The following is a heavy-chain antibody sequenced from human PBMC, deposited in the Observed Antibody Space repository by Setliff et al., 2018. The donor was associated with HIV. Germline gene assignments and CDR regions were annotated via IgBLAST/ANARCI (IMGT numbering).Heavy chain of an antibody. CDR1: GGSFSGYY. Sequence: SETLSLTCAVYGGSFSGYYWTWIRQPPGKGLEWIGEIYHSGSTNYSPSLKSRVTISVDKSKNQFSLKLSSVTAADTAVYYCARENTGDFLPGSADAFDIWGQGTMVTVSS. CDR3: ARENTGDFLPGSADAFDI. J-gene: IGHJ3*02. CDR2: IYHSGST. D-gene: IGHD7-27*01. V-gene: IGHV4-34*01.